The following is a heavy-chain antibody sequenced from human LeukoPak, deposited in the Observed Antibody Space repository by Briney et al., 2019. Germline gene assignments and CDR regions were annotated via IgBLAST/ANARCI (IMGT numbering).Heavy chain of an antibody. CDR1: GFTFSSYS. CDR2: ISSSSSYV. CDR3: ARDQTILRYCSGGSCYHYGMDV. J-gene: IGHJ6*02. Sequence: GGSLRLSCAASGFTFSSYSMNWGRQAPGKGLEWVSSISSSSSYVYYADSVKGRFTISRDNAKNSLYLQMNSLRAEDTAVYYCARDQTILRYCSGGSCYHYGMDVWGQGTTVTVSS. V-gene: IGHV3-21*01. D-gene: IGHD2-15*01.